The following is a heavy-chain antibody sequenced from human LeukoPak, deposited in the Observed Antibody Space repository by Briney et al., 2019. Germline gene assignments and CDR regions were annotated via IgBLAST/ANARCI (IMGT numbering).Heavy chain of an antibody. V-gene: IGHV4-59*01. CDR2: IYYSGST. Sequence: PSETLSLTCTVSGGSISSYHWSWIRQPPGKGLEWIGYIYYSGSTNYNPSLKSRVTISVDTSKNQFSLKLSSVTAADTAVYYCARDRLPWYYWGQGTLVTVSS. D-gene: IGHD4-11*01. CDR3: ARDRLPWYY. J-gene: IGHJ4*02. CDR1: GGSISSYH.